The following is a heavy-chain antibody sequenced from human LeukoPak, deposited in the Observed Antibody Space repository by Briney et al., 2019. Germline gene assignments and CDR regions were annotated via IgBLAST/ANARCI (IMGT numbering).Heavy chain of an antibody. CDR3: ARRDYASYGMDV. V-gene: IGHV4-34*01. CDR1: GVSFSGYY. D-gene: IGHD4-17*01. CDR2: INHSGST. J-gene: IGHJ6*02. Sequence: PSETLFLTCAGYGVSFSGYYWSWIRQPPGKGLEWIGEINHSGSTNYNPFLKSRVTISVDTSKNQFSLKLSSVTAADTAVYYCARRDYASYGMDVWGQGTTVTVSS.